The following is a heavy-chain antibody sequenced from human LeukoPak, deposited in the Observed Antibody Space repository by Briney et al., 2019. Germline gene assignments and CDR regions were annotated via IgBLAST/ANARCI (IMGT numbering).Heavy chain of an antibody. Sequence: SETLSLTCTVSGDSISIYYWSWIRQPPGKGLEWIGYIYYSGSTNYNPSLKSRVTISVDTSKNQFSLKLSSVTAADTAVYYCATEYSYDAFDIWGQGTMVTVSS. J-gene: IGHJ3*02. D-gene: IGHD5-18*01. CDR3: ATEYSYDAFDI. CDR2: IYYSGST. V-gene: IGHV4-59*08. CDR1: GDSISIYY.